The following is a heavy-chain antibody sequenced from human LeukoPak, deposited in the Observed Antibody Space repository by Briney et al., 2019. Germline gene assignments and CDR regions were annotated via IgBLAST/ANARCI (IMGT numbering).Heavy chain of an antibody. V-gene: IGHV3-7*01. CDR2: IKQDGSEK. CDR1: GFTFSSYW. Sequence: PGGSLRLSCAASGFTFSSYWMSWVRQAPGKGLEWVANIKQDGSEKYYVDSVKGRFTISRDNAKNSLYLQMNSLRAEDTAVYYCAKDPNWNAGLNWFDPWGQGTLVTVSS. CDR3: AKDPNWNAGLNWFDP. D-gene: IGHD1-1*01. J-gene: IGHJ5*02.